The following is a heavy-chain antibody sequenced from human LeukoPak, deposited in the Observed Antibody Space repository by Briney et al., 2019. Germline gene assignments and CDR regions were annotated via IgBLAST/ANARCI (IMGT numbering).Heavy chain of an antibody. CDR2: ISFDGSYK. CDR3: ASGVVPDAFDI. D-gene: IGHD3-3*01. CDR1: GFTFQTFG. J-gene: IGHJ3*02. V-gene: IGHV3-30*03. Sequence: GSLRLSCAVSGFTFQTFGMHWVRQTPGKGLEWVALISFDGSYKYYTDSVKGRFTISRDNSKNTLYLQMNSLRAEDTAVYYCASGVVPDAFDIWGQGTMVTVSS.